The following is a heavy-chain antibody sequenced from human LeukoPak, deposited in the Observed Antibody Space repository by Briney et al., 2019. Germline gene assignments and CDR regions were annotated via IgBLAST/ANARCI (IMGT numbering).Heavy chain of an antibody. Sequence: SETPSLTCSVSPASISSYYWSWIRQPPGKGLEWIGFVHYSGGTNYNPSLSSRVTLSIDRSKNQFSMNLKSVTAADTAVYYCARTVDYYDSNGFFLYYFDHWGQGALVTVSS. CDR3: ARTVDYYDSNGFFLYYFDH. CDR2: VHYSGGT. V-gene: IGHV4-59*01. D-gene: IGHD3-22*01. J-gene: IGHJ4*02. CDR1: PASISSYY.